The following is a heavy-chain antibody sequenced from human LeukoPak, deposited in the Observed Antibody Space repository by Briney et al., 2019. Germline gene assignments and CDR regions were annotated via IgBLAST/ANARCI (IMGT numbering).Heavy chain of an antibody. D-gene: IGHD2-15*01. CDR3: ATGRSTQLSDSRR. V-gene: IGHV1-69*04. Sequence: SVKVSCKASGGTFSSYAISWVRQAPGQGLEWMGRIIPILGIANYAQKFQGRVTITADKSTSTAYMELSSLRSEDTAVYYCATGRSTQLSDSRRWGQGTLVTVSS. CDR1: GGTFSSYA. J-gene: IGHJ4*02. CDR2: IIPILGIA.